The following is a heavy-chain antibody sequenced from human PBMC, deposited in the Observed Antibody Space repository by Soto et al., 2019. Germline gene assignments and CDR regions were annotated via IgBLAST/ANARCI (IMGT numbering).Heavy chain of an antibody. J-gene: IGHJ5*02. D-gene: IGHD4-17*01. CDR3: ARAPMTTVTS. CDR1: GFTFSSYA. Sequence: QVQLVESGGGVVQPGRSLRLSCAASGFTFSSYAMHWVRQAPGKGLEWVAVISYDGSNKYYADSVKGRFTISRDNSKNTLYLQMNSLRAEDTAVYYCARAPMTTVTSWGQGNLVTVSS. CDR2: ISYDGSNK. V-gene: IGHV3-30-3*01.